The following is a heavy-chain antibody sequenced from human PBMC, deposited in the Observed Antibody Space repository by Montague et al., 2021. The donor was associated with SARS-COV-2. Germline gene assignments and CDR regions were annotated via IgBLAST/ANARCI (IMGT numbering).Heavy chain of an antibody. J-gene: IGHJ4*02. D-gene: IGHD3-22*01. Sequence: SETLSLTCAVSGGSFNGYYWGWIRQPPEKGLEWVGEINHRGSPTYNPSLKSRVTISADTSKNQFSLRLTSVTAADTATYFCARGKEDFFMTVVVVTAASYYFDSWGQGTLVTVSS. CDR3: ARGKEDFFMTVVVVTAASYYFDS. CDR1: GGSFNGYY. CDR2: INHRGSP. V-gene: IGHV4-34*01.